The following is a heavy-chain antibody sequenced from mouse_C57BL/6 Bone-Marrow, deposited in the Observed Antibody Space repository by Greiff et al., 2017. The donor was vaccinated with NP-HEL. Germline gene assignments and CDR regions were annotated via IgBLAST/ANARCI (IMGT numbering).Heavy chain of an antibody. D-gene: IGHD6-5*01. J-gene: IGHJ3*01. CDR2: IDPSDSYT. Sequence: VQLQQPGAELVRPGTSVKLSCKASGYTFTSYWMHWVKQRPGQGLEWIGVIDPSDSYTNYNQKFKGKATLTVDTSSSTAYMQLSSLTSEDSAVYYCARGAYPWCAYWGQGTLVTVSA. CDR3: ARGAYPWCAY. V-gene: IGHV1-59*01. CDR1: GYTFTSYW.